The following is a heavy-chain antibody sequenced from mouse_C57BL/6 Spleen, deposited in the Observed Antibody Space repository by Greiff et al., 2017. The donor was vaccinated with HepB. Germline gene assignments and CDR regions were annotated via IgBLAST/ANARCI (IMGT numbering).Heavy chain of an antibody. J-gene: IGHJ4*01. Sequence: VKLQQSGAELAKPGASVKLSCKASGYTFTSYWMHWVKQRPGQGLEWIGYINPSSGYTKYNQKFKDKATLTADKSSSTAYMQLSSLTYEDSAVYYCAREDFYYGSSPYYYAMDYWGQGTSVTVSS. CDR2: INPSSGYT. CDR3: AREDFYYGSSPYYYAMDY. CDR1: GYTFTSYW. D-gene: IGHD1-1*01. V-gene: IGHV1-7*01.